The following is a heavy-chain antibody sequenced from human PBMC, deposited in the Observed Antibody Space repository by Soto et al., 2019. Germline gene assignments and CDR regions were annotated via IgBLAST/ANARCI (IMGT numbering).Heavy chain of an antibody. V-gene: IGHV2-5*02. J-gene: IGHJ4*02. Sequence: QITLKESDPTLVKPTQTLTLTCTFSGFSLSTSGVGVGWIRQPPGKALEWLALIYWDDDKRYRPSLKSRLTITKDTSKNRVVLTMTNMDPVDTATYYCARDSSGYYGFDYWGQGTLVTVSS. CDR2: IYWDDDK. CDR1: GFSLSTSGVG. CDR3: ARDSSGYYGFDY. D-gene: IGHD3-22*01.